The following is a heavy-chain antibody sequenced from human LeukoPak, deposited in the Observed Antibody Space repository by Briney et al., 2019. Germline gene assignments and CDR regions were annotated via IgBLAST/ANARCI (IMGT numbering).Heavy chain of an antibody. Sequence: PGGSLRLSCAASGFTFSDHYIDWVRQAPGKGLEWVGRSKNRADSYTTEYAASVEGRFTISRDDSKSSLYLQMNSLKTEDTAVYYCAREEGPYVVSSTYFDYWGQGTLVTVSS. J-gene: IGHJ4*02. V-gene: IGHV3-72*01. CDR1: GFTFSDHY. CDR2: SKNRADSYTT. CDR3: AREEGPYVVSSTYFDY. D-gene: IGHD2-2*01.